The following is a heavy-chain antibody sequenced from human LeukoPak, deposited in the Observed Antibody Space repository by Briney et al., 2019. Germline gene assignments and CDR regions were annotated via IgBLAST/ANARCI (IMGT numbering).Heavy chain of an antibody. CDR2: IYPGDSDT. Sequence: GESLKISCKGSGHTFTSHWIGWVRQMPGKGLEWTGIIYPGDSDTRYSPSFQGQVTISGDKSISTAYLQWSRLKASDTAMYYCARQSGGNAFDIWGQGTMVTVSS. D-gene: IGHD1-26*01. J-gene: IGHJ3*02. CDR3: ARQSGGNAFDI. CDR1: GHTFTSHW. V-gene: IGHV5-51*01.